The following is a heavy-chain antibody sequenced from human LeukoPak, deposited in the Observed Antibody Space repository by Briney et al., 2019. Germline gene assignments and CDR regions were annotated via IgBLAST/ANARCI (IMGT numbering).Heavy chain of an antibody. J-gene: IGHJ4*02. CDR3: ARGGKGNADGYNQALNY. V-gene: IGHV1-46*01. D-gene: IGHD5-24*01. Sequence: ASVKVSCEASGYTFTNYYIHWVRQAPGQGLECMGMINPSGGSTSYAQKFQGRVTMTRDTSTSTVYMELSSLRSEDTAVYYCARGGKGNADGYNQALNYWGQGTLVTVSS. CDR2: INPSGGST. CDR1: GYTFTNYY.